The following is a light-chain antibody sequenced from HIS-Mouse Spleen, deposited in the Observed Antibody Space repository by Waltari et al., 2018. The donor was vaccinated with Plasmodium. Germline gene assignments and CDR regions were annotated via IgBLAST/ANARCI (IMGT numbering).Light chain of an antibody. CDR1: SSDVGSYNL. V-gene: IGLV2-23*03. CDR3: CSYAGSSTFV. Sequence: QSALTQPASVSGSPGQSITISCTGTSSDVGSYNLVSWYQQPPGKAPKLLIYEGSKRPSGVSNLFSGSKSGNTASLTISGRQAEDEADYYCCSYAGSSTFVFGGGTKLTVL. J-gene: IGLJ3*02. CDR2: EGS.